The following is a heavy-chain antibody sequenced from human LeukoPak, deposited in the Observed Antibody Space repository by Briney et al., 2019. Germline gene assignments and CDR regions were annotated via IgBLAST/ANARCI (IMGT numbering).Heavy chain of an antibody. CDR2: ISYDGSNK. J-gene: IGHJ4*02. Sequence: GGSLRLSCAASGFTFSSYAMHWVRQAPGKGLEWVAVISYDGSNKYYADPVKGRFTISRDNSKNTLYLQMNSLRAEDTAVYYCARLPVVAAHYYFDYWGQGTLVTVSS. D-gene: IGHD2-15*01. CDR1: GFTFSSYA. CDR3: ARLPVVAAHYYFDY. V-gene: IGHV3-30*04.